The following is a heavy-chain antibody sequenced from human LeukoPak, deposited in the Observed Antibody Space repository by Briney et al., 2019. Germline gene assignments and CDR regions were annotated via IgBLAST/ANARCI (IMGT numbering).Heavy chain of an antibody. CDR1: GFTLSDYG. D-gene: IGHD3-10*01. V-gene: IGHV3-33*01. J-gene: IGHJ3*02. CDR3: ARDKLPSGSRAFDI. CDR2: ISSDGSIK. Sequence: PGRSLRLSCAVSGFTLSDYGIHWVRQAPGKGLEWVTIISSDGSIKYADSVKGRFTVSRDSSKNTVYLQMNSLRAEDTAVYYCARDKLPSGSRAFDIWGQGTMVTVSS.